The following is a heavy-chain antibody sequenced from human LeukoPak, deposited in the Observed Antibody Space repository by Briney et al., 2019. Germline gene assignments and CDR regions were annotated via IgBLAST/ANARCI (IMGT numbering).Heavy chain of an antibody. CDR1: GGTFSSYA. CDR3: ARGLVDDSSGYYYSYYFDY. J-gene: IGHJ4*02. D-gene: IGHD3-22*01. Sequence: ASVKVSCKASGGTFSSYAISWVRQAPGQGLEWMGRIIPIFGTANYAQKFQGRVTITADKSTSTAYMELSSLRSEDTAVYYCARGLVDDSSGYYYSYYFDYWGQGTLVTVSS. CDR2: IIPIFGTA. V-gene: IGHV1-69*06.